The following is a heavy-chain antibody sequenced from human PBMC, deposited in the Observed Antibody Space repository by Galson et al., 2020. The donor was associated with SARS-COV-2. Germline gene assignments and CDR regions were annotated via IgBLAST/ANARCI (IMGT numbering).Heavy chain of an antibody. D-gene: IGHD4-17*01. CDR1: GTSISSGSYS. CDR2: ISHSGGT. V-gene: IGHV4-30-2*01. CDR3: ASLHYGEYAPEAFDI. J-gene: IGHJ3*02. Sequence: SATLSLTCDVSGTSISSGSYSWNWIRQPPGKGLEWIGYISHSGGTYYNPSLKSRVTISGDRSKNQFSLRLSSVTAADTAVYYCASLHYGEYAPEAFDIWGPGTRVTVAS.